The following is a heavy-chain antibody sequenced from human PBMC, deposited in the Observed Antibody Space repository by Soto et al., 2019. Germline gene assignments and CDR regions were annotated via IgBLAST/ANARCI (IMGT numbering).Heavy chain of an antibody. J-gene: IGHJ5*02. CDR2: IHYSGST. CDR3: ARHVKQTRYCSGGSCYGLDP. CDR1: GGSINSSY. D-gene: IGHD2-15*01. V-gene: IGHV4-59*08. Sequence: SETLSLTCTVSGGSINSSYWSWIRQPPGKGLDYIGYIHYSGSTNYNPSLKSRVTISVDTSKNQFSLKLSSVTAADTAVYYCARHVKQTRYCSGGSCYGLDPWGQGTLVTVSS.